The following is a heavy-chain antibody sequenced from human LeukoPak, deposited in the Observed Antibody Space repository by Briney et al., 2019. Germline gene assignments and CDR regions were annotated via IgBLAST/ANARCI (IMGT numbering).Heavy chain of an antibody. CDR1: GFTFSSYS. V-gene: IGHV3-21*06. J-gene: IGHJ3*01. CDR2: ISSSSSYI. Sequence: GGSLRLSCAASGFTFSSYSMNWVRQAPGKGLEWVSSISSSSSYIYYAESVKGRFTISRDNAKNSLYRQMNSLRAEDTAVYYCAGGRYDSSGYRGGTENWGQGTMVTVSS. D-gene: IGHD3-22*01. CDR3: AGGRYDSSGYRGGTEN.